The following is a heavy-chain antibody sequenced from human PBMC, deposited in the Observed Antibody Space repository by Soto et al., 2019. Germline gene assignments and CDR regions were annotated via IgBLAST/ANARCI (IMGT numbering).Heavy chain of an antibody. CDR1: GDSLSTFY. V-gene: IGHV4-59*01. Sequence: SETLSLTCSVSGDSLSTFYWTWIRQPPGKRLEWIGFISYSGSTTYNPSLKSRLTISVDTSKNQFSLKLTSVTPADTAVYFCARSAPLSWTSAYAMDVWGQGTKVTVYS. D-gene: IGHD5-12*01. CDR2: ISYSGST. CDR3: ARSAPLSWTSAYAMDV. J-gene: IGHJ6*02.